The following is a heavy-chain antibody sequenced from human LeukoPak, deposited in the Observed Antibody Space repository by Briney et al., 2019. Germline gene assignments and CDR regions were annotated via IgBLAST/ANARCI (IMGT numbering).Heavy chain of an antibody. Sequence: SETLSLTCTVSGGSISSASYYWSWVRQPAGKGLEWIGRIYTSGSTNYNPSLKSRVTISVDTSKNQFSLKLSSVTAADTAVYYCARTPFGELGDWFDPWGQGTLVTVSS. CDR2: IYTSGST. D-gene: IGHD3-10*01. V-gene: IGHV4-61*02. CDR1: GGSISSASYY. CDR3: ARTPFGELGDWFDP. J-gene: IGHJ5*02.